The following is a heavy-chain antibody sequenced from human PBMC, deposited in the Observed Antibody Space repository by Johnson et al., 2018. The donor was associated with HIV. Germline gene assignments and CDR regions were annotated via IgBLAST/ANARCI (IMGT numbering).Heavy chain of an antibody. Sequence: QVQLVESGGGVVQPGGSLRLSCSASGFTFSSYAMHWVRQAPGKGLEWVAVISYDGSNKYYADSVKGRFTISRDNSKNTLYLQMNSLRAEDTAVYYCARGGIIHDAFDIWGQGTMVTVSS. CDR2: ISYDGSNK. D-gene: IGHD1-1*01. V-gene: IGHV3-30*04. J-gene: IGHJ3*02. CDR1: GFTFSSYA. CDR3: ARGGIIHDAFDI.